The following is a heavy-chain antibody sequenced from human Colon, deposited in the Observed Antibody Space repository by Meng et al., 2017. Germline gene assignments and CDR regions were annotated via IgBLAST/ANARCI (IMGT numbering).Heavy chain of an antibody. J-gene: IGHJ5*02. CDR1: GASISTSGFY. Sequence: QVHLQESGPGLVKPSQTLSLTCAVSGASISTSGFYWSWIRQHPGKGLEWIGSIYYTGSTYRNPSLKSRIVVSVDTSQNHFSLKLTSVTAADTAVYYCVRSSGWVRTGFDPWGQGTLVTVSS. D-gene: IGHD6-19*01. CDR3: VRSSGWVRTGFDP. V-gene: IGHV4-31*11. CDR2: IYYTGST.